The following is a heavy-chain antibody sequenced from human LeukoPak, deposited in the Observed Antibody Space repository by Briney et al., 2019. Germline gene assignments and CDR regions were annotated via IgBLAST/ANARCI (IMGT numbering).Heavy chain of an antibody. CDR2: ISGSGDNT. V-gene: IGHV3-23*01. CDR3: AKGLQGLGAGVANFDQ. CDR1: GFTFSSYG. J-gene: IGHJ4*01. Sequence: GGSLRLSCAASGFTFSSYGMSWVRQAPGKGLEWVSAISGSGDNTYYADSVQGRFTISRDNSKNTLYRQMNSLRADDTAVYYCAKGLQGLGAGVANFDQWGQGNLVTGSS. D-gene: IGHD6-13*01.